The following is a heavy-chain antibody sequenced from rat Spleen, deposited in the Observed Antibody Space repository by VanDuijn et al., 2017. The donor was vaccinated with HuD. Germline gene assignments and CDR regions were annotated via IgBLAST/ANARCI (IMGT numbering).Heavy chain of an antibody. Sequence: EVQLVESDGGLVQPGRSLKLSCAASGFTFSDYYMAWVRQAPTKGLEWVATISYDGSSTYYRDSVKGRFTISRDNAKSTLYLQMDSLRSEDTATYYCTQDSRYNYGDYWGQGVMVTVSS. V-gene: IGHV5-29*01. CDR3: TQDSRYNYGDY. CDR1: GFTFSDYY. CDR2: ISYDGSST. J-gene: IGHJ2*01. D-gene: IGHD1-5*01.